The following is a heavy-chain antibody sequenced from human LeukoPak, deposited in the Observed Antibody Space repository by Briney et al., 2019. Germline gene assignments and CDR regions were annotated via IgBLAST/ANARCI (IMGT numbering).Heavy chain of an antibody. J-gene: IGHJ4*02. D-gene: IGHD6-13*01. CDR3: ARGLFRIAALRY. CDR2: IHHDGRI. Sequence: SETLSLTCDVSGGSIDSTNWWNWVRQPPGKGLEWIGEIHHDGRINYNPSLKSRVTLSVDKSKNQFSLRLNSVTAADTAIYYCARGLFRIAALRYWGQGTLVTVSS. V-gene: IGHV4/OR15-8*01. CDR1: GGSIDSTNW.